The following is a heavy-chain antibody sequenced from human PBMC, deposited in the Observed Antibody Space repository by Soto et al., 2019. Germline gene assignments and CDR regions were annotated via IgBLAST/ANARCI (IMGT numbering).Heavy chain of an antibody. V-gene: IGHV1-69*13. CDR3: ARVRLRRGMPYYYYYGMDV. J-gene: IGHJ6*02. CDR1: GGTFSSYA. CDR2: IIPIFGTA. D-gene: IGHD4-17*01. Sequence: SVKESCKASGGTFSSYAISWVRQAPGQGLEWMGGIIPIFGTANYAQKFQGRVTITADESTSTAYMELSSLRSEDTAVYYCARVRLRRGMPYYYYYGMDVWGQGTTVTVSS.